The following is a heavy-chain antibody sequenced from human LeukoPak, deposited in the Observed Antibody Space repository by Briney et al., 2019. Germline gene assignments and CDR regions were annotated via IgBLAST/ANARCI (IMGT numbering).Heavy chain of an antibody. D-gene: IGHD3-10*01. CDR3: ARDLVYPTGSFVYDY. CDR1: GFSFSTHW. V-gene: IGHV3-7*01. CDR2: VRQDGSVK. J-gene: IGHJ4*02. Sequence: GGSLRLSCTGSGFSFSTHWMSWVRQAPGKGLEWVANVRQDGSVKYYVDSVKGRFTISRDNARNSLDLQMNSLRADGTAVYYCARDLVYPTGSFVYDYWGQGALVTVSS.